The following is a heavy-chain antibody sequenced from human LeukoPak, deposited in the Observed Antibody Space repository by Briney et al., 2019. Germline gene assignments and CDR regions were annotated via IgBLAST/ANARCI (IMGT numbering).Heavy chain of an antibody. CDR2: IIPIFGTA. J-gene: IGHJ4*02. CDR3: ARDRFLEWFRCDY. D-gene: IGHD3-3*01. Sequence: SVKVSCKASGGTFSSYAISWVRQAPGQGLEWMGGIIPIFGTANYAQKFQGRVTITADESTSTAYMELSSLRSDDTAVYYCARDRFLEWFRCDYWGQGTLVTVSS. CDR1: GGTFSSYA. V-gene: IGHV1-69*13.